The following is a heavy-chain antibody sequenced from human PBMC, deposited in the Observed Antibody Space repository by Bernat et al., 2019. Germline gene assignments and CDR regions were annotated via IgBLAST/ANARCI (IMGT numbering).Heavy chain of an antibody. D-gene: IGHD3-3*01. Sequence: QLQLQESGPGLVKPSETLSLTCTVSGGCISSSSYYWGWIRQPPGKGLEWIGSIYYSGSTYYNPSLKSRVTISVDTSKNQFSLKLSSVTAADTAVYYCARVPRITIFGVASRGFDPWGQGTLVTVSS. CDR3: ARVPRITIFGVASRGFDP. CDR1: GGCISSSSYY. V-gene: IGHV4-39*01. J-gene: IGHJ5*02. CDR2: IYYSGST.